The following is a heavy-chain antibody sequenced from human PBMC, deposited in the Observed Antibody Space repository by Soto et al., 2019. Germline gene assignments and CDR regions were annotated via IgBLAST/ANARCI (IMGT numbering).Heavy chain of an antibody. Sequence: QVQLQESCPGLVKPSETLSLTCTVSGGSISSYYWTWIRQSPGKGLEWIGYIYYSGSTNYNPSLNSRVTRSVDTSKNQFCLKLSSVTAADTAGYYCARDRMGDSGAGRCVGLCHYYHGMDVWGQGTTVTVSS. CDR1: GGSISSYY. CDR2: IYYSGST. V-gene: IGHV4-59*01. CDR3: ARDRMGDSGAGRCVGLCHYYHGMDV. J-gene: IGHJ6*02. D-gene: IGHD3-10*01.